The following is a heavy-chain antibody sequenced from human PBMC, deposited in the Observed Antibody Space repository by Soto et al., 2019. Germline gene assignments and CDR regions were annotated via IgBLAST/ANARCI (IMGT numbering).Heavy chain of an antibody. Sequence: VASVKVSCKASGYTFTCYAMHWVRHAPGQRLEWMGWINGGNGNTKYSKKFQGRVTITRDTSASTAYMELSSLRSEDTAVYYCASCSSTSCYYSYYYMAVRGNGTTVTVSS. CDR2: INGGNGNT. D-gene: IGHD2-2*01. CDR1: GYTFTCYA. J-gene: IGHJ6*03. CDR3: ASCSSTSCYYSYYYMAV. V-gene: IGHV1-3*01.